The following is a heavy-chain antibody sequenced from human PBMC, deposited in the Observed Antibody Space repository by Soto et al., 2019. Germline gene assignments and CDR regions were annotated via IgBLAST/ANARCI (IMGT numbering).Heavy chain of an antibody. CDR1: GFTFSSYA. D-gene: IGHD6-19*01. Sequence: PVGSLRLSCAASGFTFSSYAMSWVRQAPGQGLEWVSAISGSGGSTYYADSVKGRFTISRDNSKNTLYLQMNSLRAEDTAVYYCAKVTVKGMWVQWLAPFDYWGQGTLVTVSS. CDR3: AKVTVKGMWVQWLAPFDY. J-gene: IGHJ4*02. V-gene: IGHV3-23*01. CDR2: ISGSGGST.